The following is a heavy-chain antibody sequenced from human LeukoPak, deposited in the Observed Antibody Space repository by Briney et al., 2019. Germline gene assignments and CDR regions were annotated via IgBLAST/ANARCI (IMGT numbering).Heavy chain of an antibody. Sequence: ASVKVSCKASGYSFTNNGISWVRQAPGQGLEWLGWISTNSGNTNYAQKVQGRVTMTTDTSTKTAYMELRSLRFDDTAVYYCARDKVHAFDTWGQGTMVTVSS. CDR1: GYSFTNNG. J-gene: IGHJ3*02. CDR2: ISTNSGNT. V-gene: IGHV1-18*01. CDR3: ARDKVHAFDT.